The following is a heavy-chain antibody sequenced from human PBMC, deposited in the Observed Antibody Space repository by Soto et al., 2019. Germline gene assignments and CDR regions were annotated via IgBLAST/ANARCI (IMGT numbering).Heavy chain of an antibody. Sequence: QVQLVESGGGVVQPGRSLRLSCAASGFTFSSYAMHWVRQAPGKGLEWVAVISYDGSNKYYADSVKGRFTISRDNSKNTLYLQMNSLRAEDTAVYYCAREGSSGFYYFDYWGQGTLVTVSS. J-gene: IGHJ4*02. CDR3: AREGSSGFYYFDY. CDR2: ISYDGSNK. CDR1: GFTFSSYA. D-gene: IGHD6-19*01. V-gene: IGHV3-30-3*01.